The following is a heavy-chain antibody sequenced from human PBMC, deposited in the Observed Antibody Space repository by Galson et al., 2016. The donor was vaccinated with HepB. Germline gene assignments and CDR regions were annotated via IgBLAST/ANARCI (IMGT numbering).Heavy chain of an antibody. CDR2: IKQDGSEK. CDR3: AKAKDRGYDSGCLDN. V-gene: IGHV3-7*01. CDR1: GFTFRGYW. Sequence: SLRLSCAVSGFTFRGYWMSWVRQAPGRGLEWVANIKQDGSEKYYLDSVKGRFTISRDNAKNSLSLQMNSLRVEDTAVYYCAKAKDRGYDSGCLDNWGQGTLVIVSS. J-gene: IGHJ4*02. D-gene: IGHD6-19*01.